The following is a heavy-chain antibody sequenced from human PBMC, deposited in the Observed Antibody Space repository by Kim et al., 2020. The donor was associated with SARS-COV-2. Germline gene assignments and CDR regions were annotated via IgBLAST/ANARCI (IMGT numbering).Heavy chain of an antibody. CDR3: ARGRSTIAVAGNEGTNMDY. CDR2: INPNSGGT. J-gene: IGHJ4*02. V-gene: IGHV1-2*02. CDR1: GYTFTGYY. Sequence: ASVKVSCKASGYTFTGYYMHWVRQAPGQGLEWMGWINPNSGGTNYAQKFQGRVTMTRDTSISTAYMELSRLRSDDTAVYYCARGRSTIAVAGNEGTNMDYWGQGTLVTVSS. D-gene: IGHD6-19*01.